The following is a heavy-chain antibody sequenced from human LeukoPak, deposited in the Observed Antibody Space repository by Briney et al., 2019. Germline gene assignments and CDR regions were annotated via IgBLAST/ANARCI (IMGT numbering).Heavy chain of an antibody. CDR3: ARETYYYGSGSYFPDAFDI. J-gene: IGHJ3*02. CDR1: GGSTSGYY. CDR2: VHSNGDT. V-gene: IGHV4-4*08. D-gene: IGHD3-10*01. Sequence: PSETLSLTCTVSGGSTSGYYWSWTRQSPGRGLEWFGYVHSNGDTNYNPSFKSRVTISLDTSKNQFSLKLSSVTAADTAVYYCARETYYYGSGSYFPDAFDIWGQGTMVTVSS.